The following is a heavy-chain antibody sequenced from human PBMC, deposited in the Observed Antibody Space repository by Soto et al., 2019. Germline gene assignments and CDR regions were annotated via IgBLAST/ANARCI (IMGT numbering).Heavy chain of an antibody. V-gene: IGHV4-34*01. Sequence: SETLSLTCAVYGGSFSGYYWSWIRQPPGKGLEWIGEINHSGSTNYNPSLKSRVTISVDTAKNQFSLKLSSVTAADTAVYYCARVRVLRYFAWLLYPYYYYGMDVWGQGTTVTVSS. CDR2: INHSGST. D-gene: IGHD3-9*01. CDR3: ARVRVLRYFAWLLYPYYYYGMDV. J-gene: IGHJ6*02. CDR1: GGSFSGYY.